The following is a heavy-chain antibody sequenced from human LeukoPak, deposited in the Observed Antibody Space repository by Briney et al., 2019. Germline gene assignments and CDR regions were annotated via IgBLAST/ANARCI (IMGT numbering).Heavy chain of an antibody. Sequence: PSGTLSLTCTVSGGSISSYYWSWIRQPAGKGLEWIGRIYTSGSTNYNPSLKSRVTMSVDTSKNQFSLKLSSVTAADTAVYYCARDLGVVVVAATEGWFDPWGQGTLVTVSS. J-gene: IGHJ5*02. V-gene: IGHV4-4*07. D-gene: IGHD2-15*01. CDR1: GGSISSYY. CDR3: ARDLGVVVVAATEGWFDP. CDR2: IYTSGST.